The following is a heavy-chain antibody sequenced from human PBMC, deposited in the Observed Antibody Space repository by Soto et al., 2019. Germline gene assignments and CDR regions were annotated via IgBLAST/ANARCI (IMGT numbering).Heavy chain of an antibody. CDR1: GGSISRGGYS. D-gene: IGHD2-15*01. Sequence: SGTLSLTCAVSGGSISRGGYSWTWIRQPPGKGLEWIGYIYHSGNTYYNPSLKSRVTISGDRSKNQFTLNLSSVTAADTAVYYCSIIVAADEALDVCGPVPIVTVS. V-gene: IGHV4-30-2*01. CDR2: IYHSGNT. CDR3: SIIVAADEALDV. J-gene: IGHJ3*01.